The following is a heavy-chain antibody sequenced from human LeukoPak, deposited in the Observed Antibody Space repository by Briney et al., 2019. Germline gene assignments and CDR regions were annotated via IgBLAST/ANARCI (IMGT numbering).Heavy chain of an antibody. V-gene: IGHV3-23*01. J-gene: IGHJ4*02. CDR2: ISGSGGST. D-gene: IGHD3-10*01. CDR3: AKGGPNYYGSGSPHDY. CDR1: GFTFSHYW. Sequence: AGGSPRLSCAASGFTFSHYWMHWVRQAPGKGLEWVSAISGSGGSTYYADSVKGRFTISRDNSKNTLYLQMNSLRAEDTAVYYCAKGGPNYYGSGSPHDYWGQGTLVTVSS.